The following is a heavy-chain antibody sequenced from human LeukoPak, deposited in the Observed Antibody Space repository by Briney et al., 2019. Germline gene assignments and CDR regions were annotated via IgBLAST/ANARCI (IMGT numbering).Heavy chain of an antibody. CDR3: ARRHIDCATTTCYVDY. D-gene: IGHD1-26*01. V-gene: IGHV1-2*02. Sequence: ASVKVSCKASTYTFTSYYIHWVRQAPGQGLEWMGWINPNSGVTSFAQKFQGRVTMTRDTSISTAYMELSRLRSDDTAVYYCARRHIDCATTTCYVDYWGQGTLVTASS. CDR2: INPNSGVT. CDR1: TYTFTSYY. J-gene: IGHJ4*02.